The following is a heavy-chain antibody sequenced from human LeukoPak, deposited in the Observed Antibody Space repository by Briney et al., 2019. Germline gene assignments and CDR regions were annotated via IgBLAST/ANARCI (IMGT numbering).Heavy chain of an antibody. CDR2: IYTSGST. V-gene: IGHV4-61*02. CDR3: ARGVAAAGTIWFDP. CDR1: GGSISSGSYY. J-gene: IGHJ5*02. D-gene: IGHD6-13*01. Sequence: PSETLSLTCTVSGGSISSGSYYWSWIRQPAGTGLEWIGRIYTSGSTNYNPSLESRVTISVDTSKNQFSLKLSSVTAADTAVYYCARGVAAAGTIWFDPWGQGTLVTVSS.